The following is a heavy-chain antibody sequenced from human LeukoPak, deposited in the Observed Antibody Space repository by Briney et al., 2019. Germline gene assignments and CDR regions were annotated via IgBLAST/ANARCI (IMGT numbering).Heavy chain of an antibody. CDR2: IYSGDNT. J-gene: IGHJ4*02. CDR3: ASSLNYYDSSGYYHDY. D-gene: IGHD3-22*01. Sequence: GGSLRLSCAASGFTVSSNCMAWVRQAPGKALEWVSLIYSGDNTKYADSVKGRFTISRDTSKNTLYLQMNSLRAEDTAVYYCASSLNYYDSSGYYHDYWGQGTLVTVSS. CDR1: GFTVSSNC. V-gene: IGHV3-53*01.